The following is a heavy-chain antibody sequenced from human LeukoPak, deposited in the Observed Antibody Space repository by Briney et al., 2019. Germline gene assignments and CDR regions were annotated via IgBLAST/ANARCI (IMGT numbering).Heavy chain of an antibody. CDR1: GGSISSYY. D-gene: IGHD4-17*01. V-gene: IGHV4-4*07. CDR2: IYTSGST. CDR3: ARSLDDYGWCDY. J-gene: IGHJ4*02. Sequence: SETLSLTCTVSGGSISSYYWSWIRQPAGKGLEWIGRIYTSGSTNYNPSLESRVIMSVDTSKNQFSLKLSSVTAADTAVYYCARSLDDYGWCDYWGQGTLVTVSS.